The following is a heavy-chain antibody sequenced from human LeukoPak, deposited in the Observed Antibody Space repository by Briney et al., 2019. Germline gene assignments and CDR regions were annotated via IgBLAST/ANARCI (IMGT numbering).Heavy chain of an antibody. J-gene: IGHJ4*02. CDR2: ISGNAVST. V-gene: IGHV3-23*01. D-gene: IGHD4-17*01. CDR1: GFTFSVYG. CDR3: ARDDYGGIDY. Sequence: GGSLRLSCSASGFTFSVYGMNWVRQAPGKGLEWVAAISGNAVSTSYADSVRGRFTISRDNSKNTLYLQMNHLRAEDTAVYYCARDDYGGIDYWGQGTLVTVSS.